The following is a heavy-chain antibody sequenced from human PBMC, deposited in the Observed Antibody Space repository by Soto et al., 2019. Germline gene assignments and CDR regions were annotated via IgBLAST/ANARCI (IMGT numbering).Heavy chain of an antibody. CDR3: ATDRPVEMATTPDAFDI. CDR2: IIPIFGTA. J-gene: IGHJ3*02. Sequence: QVQLVQSGAEVKKPGSSVKVSCKASGGTFSSYAISWVRQAPGQWLEWMGGIIPIFGTANYAQKFQGRVTITADESTSTAYMELSSLRSEDTAVYYCATDRPVEMATTPDAFDIWGQGTMVTVSS. V-gene: IGHV1-69*01. CDR1: GGTFSSYA. D-gene: IGHD5-12*01.